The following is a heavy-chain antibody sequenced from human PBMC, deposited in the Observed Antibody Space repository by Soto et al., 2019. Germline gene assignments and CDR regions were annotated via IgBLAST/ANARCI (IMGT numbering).Heavy chain of an antibody. CDR2: ISSSSSTI. J-gene: IGHJ6*02. Sequence: GGSLRLSCAASGFTFSSYSMNWVRQAPGKGLEWVSYISSSSSTIYYADSVKGRFTISRDNAKNSLYLQMNSLRDEDTAVYYCARDIVLAAAGSNYYYYGMDVWGQGTTVTVSS. V-gene: IGHV3-48*02. D-gene: IGHD6-13*01. CDR1: GFTFSSYS. CDR3: ARDIVLAAAGSNYYYYGMDV.